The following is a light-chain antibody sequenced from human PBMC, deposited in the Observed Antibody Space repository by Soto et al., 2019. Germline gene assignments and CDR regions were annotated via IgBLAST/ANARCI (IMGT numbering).Light chain of an antibody. CDR3: QQYGTSPVT. V-gene: IGKV3-20*01. J-gene: IGKJ5*01. Sequence: EIVLTQSPGTLSLSPGERATLSCRASQSVSSTYLSWYRQKPCQAPRLLMYAASSRAAGIPDRFSGSGSGTDFTLTISRLEPEDFAVYHCQQYGTSPVTFGQGTRLEIK. CDR1: QSVSSTY. CDR2: AAS.